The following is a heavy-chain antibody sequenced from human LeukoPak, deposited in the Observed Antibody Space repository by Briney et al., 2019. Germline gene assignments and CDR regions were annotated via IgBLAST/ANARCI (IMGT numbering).Heavy chain of an antibody. D-gene: IGHD3-10*01. Sequence: GASVKVSCKASGYTFTSYDINWVRQATGHGLEWMGWMNPKSGNTGYAQKYQGRVTMTRNTSISTAYMELSSLRSEDTAVYYCARRGPYYYGSGSFKMIWFDPWGQGTLVTVSS. V-gene: IGHV1-8*01. CDR1: GYTFTSYD. J-gene: IGHJ5*02. CDR2: MNPKSGNT. CDR3: ARRGPYYYGSGSFKMIWFDP.